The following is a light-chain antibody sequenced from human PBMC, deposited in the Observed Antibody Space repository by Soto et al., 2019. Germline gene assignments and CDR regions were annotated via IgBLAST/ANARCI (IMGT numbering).Light chain of an antibody. CDR3: HQYGSSPWT. CDR1: QSVGSD. Sequence: EIVMTQSPATLSVSPGERATLSCRASQSVGSDLVWYQQKPGQAPRLVIYDIFTRATGVPTRISGSGSETDFTLTITRLESEDFAVYSCHQYGSSPWTFGQGTKVDI. J-gene: IGKJ1*01. V-gene: IGKV3D-15*01. CDR2: DIF.